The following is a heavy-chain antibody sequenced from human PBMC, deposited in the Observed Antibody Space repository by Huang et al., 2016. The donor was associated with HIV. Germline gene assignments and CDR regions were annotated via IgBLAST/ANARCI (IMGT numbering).Heavy chain of an antibody. CDR3: ARSAYGDLDY. J-gene: IGHJ4*02. D-gene: IGHD4-17*01. V-gene: IGHV1-8*02. CDR2: MNPNTGNT. CDR1: GSTLPNYD. Sequence: QVHLVQSGAEVKKPGASVKVSCKASGSTLPNYDINWVRQAPVRGLGWMGWMNPNTGNTGFAQSFQGRVTMTRKTSITTAYMELTSLTSEDTAVYYCARSAYGDLDYWGLGTLVIVSS.